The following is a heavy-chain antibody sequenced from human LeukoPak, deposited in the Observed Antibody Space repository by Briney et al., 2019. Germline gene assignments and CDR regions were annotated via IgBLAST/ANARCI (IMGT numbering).Heavy chain of an antibody. CDR3: ASTRVGATKSIDY. CDR2: IYYSGST. V-gene: IGHV4-31*03. D-gene: IGHD1-26*01. J-gene: IGHJ4*02. CDR1: GGSISSGGYY. Sequence: PSETLSLTCTVSGGSISSGGYYWSWIRQHPGKGLEWIGYIYYSGSTYYNPSLKSRVTISVDTSKNQFSLKLSSVTAADTAVYYCASTRVGATKSIDYWGQGTLVTVSS.